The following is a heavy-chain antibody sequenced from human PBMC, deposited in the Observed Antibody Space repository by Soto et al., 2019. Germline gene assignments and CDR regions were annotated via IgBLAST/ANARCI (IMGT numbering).Heavy chain of an antibody. CDR1: GYTFTTYA. CDR3: ARNLGDFWSGYSGYYYMDV. V-gene: IGHV1-3*01. Sequence: ASVKVSCKASGYTFTTYALHWVRQAPGQRLEWMGWINAGNGNTKYSQSFQGRVTITRDTSASTAHMELSSLTSEDTAVYYCARNLGDFWSGYSGYYYMDVWGQGTTVTVSS. D-gene: IGHD3-3*01. J-gene: IGHJ6*02. CDR2: INAGNGNT.